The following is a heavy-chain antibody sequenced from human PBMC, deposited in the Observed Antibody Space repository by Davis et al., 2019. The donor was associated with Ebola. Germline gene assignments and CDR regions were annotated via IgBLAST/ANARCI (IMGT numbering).Heavy chain of an antibody. CDR3: AKEGVYYYGSGKKDYYYGMDV. CDR1: GLTVSSNY. D-gene: IGHD3-10*01. J-gene: IGHJ6*02. V-gene: IGHV3-66*02. Sequence: GGSLRLSCAASGLTVSSNYMSWVRQAPGKGLEWVSLLYRGGSTYYADSVMGRFTISRDNSKNTLYLQMNSLRAEDTAVYYCAKEGVYYYGSGKKDYYYGMDVWGQGTTVTVSS. CDR2: LYRGGST.